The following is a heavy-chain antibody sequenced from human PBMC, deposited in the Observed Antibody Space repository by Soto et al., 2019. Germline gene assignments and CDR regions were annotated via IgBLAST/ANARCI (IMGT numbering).Heavy chain of an antibody. Sequence: ASVKVSCQASGFSFSDYFMHWVRQAPGQGLEWLGVINPSAGSTTYAQKFQGRVTMTWDTSTNTVYMDLRSLRSEDTAIFYCARGGSSPAFCYYCGMDVWGQGTTVTVSS. J-gene: IGHJ6*02. V-gene: IGHV1-46*01. CDR3: ARGGSSPAFCYYCGMDV. CDR1: GFSFSDYF. CDR2: INPSAGST. D-gene: IGHD6-13*01.